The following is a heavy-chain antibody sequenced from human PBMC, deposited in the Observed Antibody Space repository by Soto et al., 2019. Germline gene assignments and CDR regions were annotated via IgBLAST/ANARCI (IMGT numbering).Heavy chain of an antibody. J-gene: IGHJ5*02. CDR1: GYTFNTYG. D-gene: IGHD3-3*01. CDR2: ISAHNGNT. Sequence: QVQLVQSGAEVKKPGASVKVSCKASGYTFNTYGISWVRQAPGQGLEWMGWISAHNGNTNYAEKIQGRGTMPTDTSTSTVYLELTSLRSDDTAIYYCARGGTFYDFSLAWFDPWGQGTLVTVSS. CDR3: ARGGTFYDFSLAWFDP. V-gene: IGHV1-18*01.